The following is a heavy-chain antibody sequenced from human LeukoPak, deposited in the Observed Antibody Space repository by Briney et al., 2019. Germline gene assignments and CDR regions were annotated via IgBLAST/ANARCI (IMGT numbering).Heavy chain of an antibody. CDR3: ARGESSYCSGGCHFAS. CDR2: VSSVSSTI. J-gene: IGHJ5*01. D-gene: IGHD2-15*01. V-gene: IGHV3-11*04. CDR1: GFTFSDYY. Sequence: GGSLRLSCAASGFTFSDYYMSWIRQAPGKGLEWVSYVSSVSSTIYYADSVKGRFTVSRDNGKRSLYLHMNSLRAEDTAMYYCARGESSYCSGGCHFASWGQGTLVTISS.